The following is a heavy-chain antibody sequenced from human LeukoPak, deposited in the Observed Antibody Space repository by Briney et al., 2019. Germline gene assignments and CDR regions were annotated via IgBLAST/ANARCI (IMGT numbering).Heavy chain of an antibody. CDR3: AREGIVRTYDQ. CDR2: IYYSGIT. V-gene: IGHV4-59*12. Sequence: SETLSLTCTVSGDSISSYYWYWFRQPPGQELELIACIYYSGITHSNPSLKSRVIISLATSKYQFSLRLSFVTATVAAASYCAREGIVRTYDQWGQGTLVTVSS. J-gene: IGHJ4*02. D-gene: IGHD2/OR15-2a*01. CDR1: GDSISSYY.